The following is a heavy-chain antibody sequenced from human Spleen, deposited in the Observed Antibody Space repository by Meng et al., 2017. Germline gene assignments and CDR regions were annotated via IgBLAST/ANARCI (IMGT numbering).Heavy chain of an antibody. Sequence: QVQLQQSGPGLVEPSQPLSLTCAISGDSVSGNSAAWNWIRQSPSRGLEWLGRTYYRSEWYNDYAVSVQGRITINADTSMNQFSLQLNSVTPEDTAVYYCAHGWAFDYWGQGTLVTVSS. CDR3: AHGWAFDY. V-gene: IGHV6-1*01. J-gene: IGHJ4*02. CDR1: GDSVSGNSAA. CDR2: TYYRSEWYN. D-gene: IGHD6-19*01.